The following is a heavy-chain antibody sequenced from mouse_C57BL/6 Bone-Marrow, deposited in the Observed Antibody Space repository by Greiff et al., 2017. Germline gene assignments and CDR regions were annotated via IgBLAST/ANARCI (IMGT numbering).Heavy chain of an antibody. CDR3: SRFLPLLYYYAMDY. D-gene: IGHD1-1*01. Sequence: EVQLQQSGPELVKPGASVKISCKASGYTFTDYYMNWVKQSHGKSLEWIGDINPNNGGTSYNQKFKGKATLTVDKSSSTAYMELRSLTSEDSAVYYCSRFLPLLYYYAMDYWGQGTSVTVSS. V-gene: IGHV1-26*01. CDR2: INPNNGGT. CDR1: GYTFTDYY. J-gene: IGHJ4*01.